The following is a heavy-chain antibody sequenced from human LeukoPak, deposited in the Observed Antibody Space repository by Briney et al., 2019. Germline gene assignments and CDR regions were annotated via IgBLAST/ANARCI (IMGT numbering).Heavy chain of an antibody. CDR3: ARGWSSSWYFY. CDR2: INWNGGST. CDR1: GFTFDDYG. V-gene: IGHV3-20*04. Sequence: LSGGSLRLSCAASGFTFDDYGMSWVRQAPGKGLEWVSGINWNGGSTGYADSVKGRFTISRDNAKNSLYLQMNSLRVEDTALYYCARGWSSSWYFYWGQGTLVTVSS. D-gene: IGHD6-13*01. J-gene: IGHJ4*02.